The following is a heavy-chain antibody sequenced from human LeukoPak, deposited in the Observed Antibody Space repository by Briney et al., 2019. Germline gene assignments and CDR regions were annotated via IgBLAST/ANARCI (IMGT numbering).Heavy chain of an antibody. CDR1: GGSISSYY. D-gene: IGHD2-2*02. CDR2: IYYSGST. Sequence: SETLSLTCTVSGGSISSYYWSWIRQPPGKGLEWIGYIYYSGSTNYNPSLKSRVTISVGTSKNQFSLKLSSVTAADTAVYYCARVSAAIRYYYYYGMDVWGQGTTVTVSS. CDR3: ARVSAAIRYYYYYGMDV. V-gene: IGHV4-59*01. J-gene: IGHJ6*02.